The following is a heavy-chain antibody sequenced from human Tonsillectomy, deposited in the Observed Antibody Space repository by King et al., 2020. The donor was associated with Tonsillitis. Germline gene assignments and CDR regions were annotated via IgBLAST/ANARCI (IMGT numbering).Heavy chain of an antibody. CDR2: FDPSDSCT. CDR1: GYSFTSYW. CDR3: AREYGAD. J-gene: IGHJ3*01. V-gene: IGHV5-10-1*01. Sequence: VQLVRSGAEVKKPGESLRISCKASGYSFTSYWISWGRQMPGKGLECVGRFDPSDSCTNYSPSFQGHVTISADKSISTAYLQWSSLKASDSAMYYCAREYGADWGQGTMVTVSS. D-gene: IGHD6-6*01.